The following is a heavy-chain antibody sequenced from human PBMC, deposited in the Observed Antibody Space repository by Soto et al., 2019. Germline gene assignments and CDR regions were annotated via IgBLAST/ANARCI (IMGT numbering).Heavy chain of an antibody. CDR3: ARDSKYYDFWSGWNV. D-gene: IGHD3-3*01. Sequence: ASVKVSCKASGYTFTSYGISWVRQAPGQGLEWMGWISAYNGNTNYAQKLQGRVTMTTDTSTSTAYMELGSLRSDDTAVYYCARDSKYYDFWSGWNVWGQGTTVTVSS. CDR1: GYTFTSYG. V-gene: IGHV1-18*01. CDR2: ISAYNGNT. J-gene: IGHJ6*02.